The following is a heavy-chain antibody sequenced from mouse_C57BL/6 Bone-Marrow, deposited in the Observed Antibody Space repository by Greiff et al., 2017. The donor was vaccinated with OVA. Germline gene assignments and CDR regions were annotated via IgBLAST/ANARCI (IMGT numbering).Heavy chain of an antibody. CDR2: IYPGSGST. CDR3: ARRNDYYGSTYAMDY. V-gene: IGHV1-55*01. CDR1: GYTFTSYW. Sequence: QVQLQQSGAELVKPGASVKMSCKASGYTFTSYWITWVKQRPGQGLEWIGDIYPGSGSTNYNEKFKSKATLTVDTSSSTAYMQLSSLTSEDSAVYYCARRNDYYGSTYAMDYWGQGTSVTVSS. J-gene: IGHJ4*01. D-gene: IGHD1-1*01.